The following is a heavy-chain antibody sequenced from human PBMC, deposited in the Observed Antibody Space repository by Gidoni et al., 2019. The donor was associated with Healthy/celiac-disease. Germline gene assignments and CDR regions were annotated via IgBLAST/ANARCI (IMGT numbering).Heavy chain of an antibody. CDR2: ISGSGGST. J-gene: IGHJ6*02. D-gene: IGHD3-3*01. V-gene: IGHV3-23*04. CDR1: GFTFSSYA. CDR3: AKDGWIFGVVNYYYGMDV. Sequence: EVQLVESGGGLVQPGGSLRLSCAASGFTFSSYAMSWVRQAPGKGLEWVSAISGSGGSTYYADSVKGRFTISRDNSKNTLYLQMNSLRAEDTAVYYCAKDGWIFGVVNYYYGMDVWGQGTTVTVSS.